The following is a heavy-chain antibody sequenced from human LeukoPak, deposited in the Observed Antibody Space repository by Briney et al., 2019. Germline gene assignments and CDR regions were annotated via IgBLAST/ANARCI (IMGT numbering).Heavy chain of an antibody. J-gene: IGHJ4*02. CDR2: INHSGST. Sequence: SETLSLTCAVSGGSFSGYYWSWIRQPPGKGLEWIGEINHSGSTNYNPSLKSRVTISVDTSKNQFSLKLSSVTAADTAVYYCERGLGLTPRARALDYCGQGTLVTVSS. V-gene: IGHV4-34*01. D-gene: IGHD6-6*01. CDR3: ERGLGLTPRARALDY. CDR1: GGSFSGYY.